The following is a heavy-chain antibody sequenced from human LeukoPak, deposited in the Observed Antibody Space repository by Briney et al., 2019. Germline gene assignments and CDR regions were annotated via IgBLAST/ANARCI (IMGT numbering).Heavy chain of an antibody. V-gene: IGHV1-2*02. CDR3: ARVLRYDDSSGYYAH. Sequence: ASVNVSCKASGYTFTGYYMHWVRQAPGQGLEWMGWINPNSGGTNYAQTLQGRVTMTRDTSISIVYMELSGLRTDDTAVYYCARVLRYDDSSGYYAHWGQGTLVTVSS. D-gene: IGHD3-22*01. CDR2: INPNSGGT. J-gene: IGHJ4*02. CDR1: GYTFTGYY.